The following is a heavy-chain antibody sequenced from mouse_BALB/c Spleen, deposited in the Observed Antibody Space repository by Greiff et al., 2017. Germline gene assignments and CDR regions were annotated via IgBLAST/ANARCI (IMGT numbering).Heavy chain of an antibody. CDR3: HYGYDDYAMDY. CDR1: GYTFTSYW. V-gene: IGHV1S81*02. D-gene: IGHD2-2*01. J-gene: IGHJ4*01. Sequence: QVQLQQPGAELAKPGASVKLSCKASGYTFTSYWMHWVKQRPGQGLEWIGEINPSNGRTNYNEKFKSKATLTVDKSSSTAYMQLSSLTSEDSAVYYCHYGYDDYAMDYWGQGTSVTVSS. CDR2: INPSNGRT.